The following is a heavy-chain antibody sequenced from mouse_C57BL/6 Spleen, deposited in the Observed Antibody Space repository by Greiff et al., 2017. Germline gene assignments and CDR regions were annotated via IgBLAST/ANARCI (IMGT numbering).Heavy chain of an antibody. D-gene: IGHD1-1*01. CDR2: INPNYGTT. V-gene: IGHV1-39*01. CDR1: GYSFTDYN. CDR3: ASECSKWLLGYDMDD. J-gene: IGHJ4*01. Sequence: VQLQQSGPELVKPGASVKISCKASGYSFTDYNMTWVKQSNGQSLEWIGVINPNYGTTSYNQKFKGKATLTVDQSSSTAYMQLTSLTSEDSAVDDYASECSKWLLGYDMDDWGKGTSVTVSS.